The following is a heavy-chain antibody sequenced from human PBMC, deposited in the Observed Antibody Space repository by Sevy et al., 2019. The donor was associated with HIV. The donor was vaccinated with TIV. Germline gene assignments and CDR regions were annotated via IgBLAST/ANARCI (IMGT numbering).Heavy chain of an antibody. CDR2: IIPMFRTS. J-gene: IGHJ3*02. Sequence: ASVKVSCKASGGTFGTYSISWLRLAPGQGLEWIGVIIPMFRTSNYAQKFQGRVTITADESTSTAYMELTSLRSEDSAVYYCARDRDITFGGGDAFDIWGHGTRVTVSS. V-gene: IGHV1-69*13. CDR3: ARDRDITFGGGDAFDI. CDR1: GGTFGTYS. D-gene: IGHD3-16*01.